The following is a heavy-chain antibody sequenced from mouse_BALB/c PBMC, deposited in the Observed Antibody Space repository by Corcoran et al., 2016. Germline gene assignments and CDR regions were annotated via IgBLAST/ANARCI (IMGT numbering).Heavy chain of an antibody. CDR3: VRRDYYGSSPFDF. J-gene: IGHJ2*01. D-gene: IGHD1-1*01. V-gene: IGHV1-18*01. CDR1: GYTFTDYH. CDR2: INPNNGGT. Sequence: EVLLQQSGPELVKPGASVKIPCKASGYTFTDYHMDWVKQSHGKSLEWIGDINPNNGGTIYNQKFKGKATLTVDKSSSTADMELHILTSEDTAVYFCVRRDYYGSSPFDFCGQGTTLTVSS.